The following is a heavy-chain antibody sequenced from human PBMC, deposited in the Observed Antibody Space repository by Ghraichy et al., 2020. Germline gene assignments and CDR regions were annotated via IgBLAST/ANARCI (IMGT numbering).Heavy chain of an antibody. CDR1: GGTFSSYA. Sequence: SVKVSCKASGGTFSSYAISWVRQAPGQGLEWMGGIIPIFGTANYAQKFQGRVTITADESTSTAYMELSSLRSVDTAVYYCARLDGITGTNHPYYYYGMDVWGQGTTVTVSS. V-gene: IGHV1-69*13. D-gene: IGHD1-7*01. CDR2: IIPIFGTA. CDR3: ARLDGITGTNHPYYYYGMDV. J-gene: IGHJ6*02.